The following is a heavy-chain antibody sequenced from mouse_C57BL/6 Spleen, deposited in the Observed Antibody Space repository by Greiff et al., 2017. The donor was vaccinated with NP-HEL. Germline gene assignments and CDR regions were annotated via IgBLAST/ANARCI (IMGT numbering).Heavy chain of an antibody. Sequence: VMLVESGPGLVAPSQSLSITCTVSGFSLTSYGVDWVRQSPGKGLEWLGVIWGVGSTNYNSALKSRLSISKDNSKSQVFLKMNSLQTDDTAMYYCAIGSSYRFAYWGQGTLVTVSA. V-gene: IGHV2-6*01. D-gene: IGHD1-1*01. J-gene: IGHJ3*01. CDR1: GFSLTSYG. CDR3: AIGSSYRFAY. CDR2: IWGVGST.